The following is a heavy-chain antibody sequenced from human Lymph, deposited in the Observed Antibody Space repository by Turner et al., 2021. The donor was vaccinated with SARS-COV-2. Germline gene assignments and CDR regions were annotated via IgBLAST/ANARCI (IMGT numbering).Heavy chain of an antibody. Sequence: QVQLVQSGAHVKKPGSSLMVSCKAYRGTFSSYAISWVRQAPGQGLEWMGGVNTIFGTANYAQKFHASVTITQDESTITAYSHLSCMRSEDTALYYCARVAYTAVGVCALNIWGQGTMVAVSS. J-gene: IGHJ3*02. CDR2: VNTIFGTA. CDR3: ARVAYTAVGVCALNI. CDR1: RGTFSSYA. D-gene: IGHD5-18*01. V-gene: IGHV1-69*01.